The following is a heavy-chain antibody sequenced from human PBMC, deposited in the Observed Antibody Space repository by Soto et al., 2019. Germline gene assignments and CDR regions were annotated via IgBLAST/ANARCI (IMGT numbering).Heavy chain of an antibody. CDR1: GYTFTTYG. CDR3: ARDHGGSYQADAFDP. CDR2: VSPYDGDT. V-gene: IGHV1-18*01. Sequence: QVPLVQSGVEGKKPGASVKVSCKASGYTFTTYGISWVRQAPGQGLEWVGWVSPYDGDTNYADALQGRVTMTTDTSTTTAYMELRSLRSDDTAMYYCARDHGGSYQADAFDPWGQGTLVIVSS. J-gene: IGHJ5*02. D-gene: IGHD1-26*01.